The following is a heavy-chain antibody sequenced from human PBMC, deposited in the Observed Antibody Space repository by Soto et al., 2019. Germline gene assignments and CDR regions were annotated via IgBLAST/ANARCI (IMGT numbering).Heavy chain of an antibody. J-gene: IGHJ4*01. CDR3: AKRRYCPSTTCFDY. CDR1: GFTFSSNS. D-gene: IGHD2-2*01. CDR2: ISSTSSYI. V-gene: IGHV3-21*01. Sequence: GGSLRLSCGASGFTFSSNSMNWVRQAPGKGLEWVSSISSTSSYIYYADSVKGRFTISRDNAKNSLFLHMDSLRAEDTAVYYCAKRRYCPSTTCFDYWGQGTLVTVSS.